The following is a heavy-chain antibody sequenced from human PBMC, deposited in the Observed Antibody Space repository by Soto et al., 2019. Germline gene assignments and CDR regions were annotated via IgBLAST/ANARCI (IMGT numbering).Heavy chain of an antibody. CDR2: ISAYNGNT. Sequence: ASVKVSCKASGYTFTSYGISWVRQAPGQGLEWMGWISAYNGNTNYAQKLQGRVTMTTDTSTSTAYMELRSLRSDDTAVYYCARACSGGTCYSYYYCMDVWGQGTTVTVSS. J-gene: IGHJ6*02. CDR1: GYTFTSYG. V-gene: IGHV1-18*01. CDR3: ARACSGGTCYSYYYCMDV. D-gene: IGHD2-15*01.